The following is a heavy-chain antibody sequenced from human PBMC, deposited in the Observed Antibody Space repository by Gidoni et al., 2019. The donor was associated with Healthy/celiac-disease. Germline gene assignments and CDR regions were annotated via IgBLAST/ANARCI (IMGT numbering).Heavy chain of an antibody. CDR1: GSTFSSYA. D-gene: IGHD3-16*02. Sequence: EVQLLESGGGLVQPGGSLRLSCAPPGSTFSSYAMSWVRQPPGKGLRWVSAISGSGGSTYYADSVKGRFTISRDNAKNTLYLKMNSLRAEDTAVYYCAKDSPASLAFDIWGQGTMVTVSS. CDR3: AKDSPASLAFDI. CDR2: ISGSGGST. J-gene: IGHJ3*02. V-gene: IGHV3-23*01.